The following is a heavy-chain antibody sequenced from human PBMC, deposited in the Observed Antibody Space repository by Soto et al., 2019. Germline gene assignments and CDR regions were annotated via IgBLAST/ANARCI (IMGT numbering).Heavy chain of an antibody. CDR1: GFSLSTSGVA. J-gene: IGHJ4*02. CDR2: IFWDDDK. Sequence: YGPTVGNPTQTLTLTCTFSGFSLSTSGVAVGWIRQAPRKAPEWLAFIFWDDDKRYSPSLENRLTITKDTSKNQVVLTMTNMDPVDTATYYCARIFDFWSGYYFSYWGRGTLVTVSS. CDR3: ARIFDFWSGYYFSY. V-gene: IGHV2-5*02. D-gene: IGHD3-3*01.